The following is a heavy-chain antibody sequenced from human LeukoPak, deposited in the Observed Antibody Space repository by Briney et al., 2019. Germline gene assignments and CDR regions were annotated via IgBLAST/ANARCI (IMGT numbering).Heavy chain of an antibody. CDR3: AKALYNYGPYYLDY. Sequence: PGASLRLSCAASGFTFTNYAMSWVRRAPGKGLEWVSGISDSGGTTYYADSVKGRFTISRDNSKNTLYLQVNSLRAEDTAGYYCAKALYNYGPYYLDYWGQGTLVTVSS. CDR1: GFTFTNYA. D-gene: IGHD5-18*01. J-gene: IGHJ4*02. V-gene: IGHV3-23*01. CDR2: ISDSGGTT.